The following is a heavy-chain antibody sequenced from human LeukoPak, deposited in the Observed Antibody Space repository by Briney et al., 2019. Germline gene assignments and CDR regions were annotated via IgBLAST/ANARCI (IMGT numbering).Heavy chain of an antibody. CDR3: ARVLEGSSGQHWYFDL. J-gene: IGHJ2*01. D-gene: IGHD6-19*01. V-gene: IGHV4-34*01. Sequence: SETLSLTCAVYGGSFSGYYWSWIRQPPGKGLEWIGEINHSGSTNYNPSLKSRVTITVDTSKNQFSLRLSSVTAADTAVYYCARVLEGSSGQHWYFDLWGRGTLVTVSS. CDR1: GGSFSGYY. CDR2: INHSGST.